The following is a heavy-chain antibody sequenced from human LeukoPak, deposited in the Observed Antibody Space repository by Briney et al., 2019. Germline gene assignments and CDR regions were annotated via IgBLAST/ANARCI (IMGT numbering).Heavy chain of an antibody. Sequence: PGGSLRLSCAASGFTFSGSAMHWVRQASGKGLEWVGRIRSKANSYATAYAASVKGRFTISRDDSKNTAYLQMNSLKTEDTAVYYCRGATVTEVDYWGQGTLVTVSS. J-gene: IGHJ4*02. V-gene: IGHV3-73*01. CDR1: GFTFSGSA. CDR3: RGATVTEVDY. D-gene: IGHD4-17*01. CDR2: IRSKANSYAT.